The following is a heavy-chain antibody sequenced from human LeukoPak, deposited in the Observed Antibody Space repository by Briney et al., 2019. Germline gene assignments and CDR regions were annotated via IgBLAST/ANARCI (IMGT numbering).Heavy chain of an antibody. Sequence: GGSLRLSCGASGSTFSASDMHWVRQAPGKGLEWVSYVSRTSTTIYYADSVKGRFTVSRDNAKSSLYLQMNSLRDEDTAVYYCARGISSSSFATTDYWGQGTLVTVSS. CDR1: GSTFSASD. J-gene: IGHJ4*02. V-gene: IGHV3-48*02. CDR2: VSRTSTTI. D-gene: IGHD6-6*01. CDR3: ARGISSSSFATTDY.